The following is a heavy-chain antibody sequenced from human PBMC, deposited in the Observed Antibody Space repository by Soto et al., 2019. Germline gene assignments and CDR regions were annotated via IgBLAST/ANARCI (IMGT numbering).Heavy chain of an antibody. Sequence: QVQLVQSGPEVKKPGASVKVSCKASGYTFTSYGISWVRQAPGQGLEWMGWISVYNGNTNYAQKLQCRVTMTTDTSTSTAYMVRRSLTADEAAVYYCARVRGCMAAAGEVGYDYWGKGSLVTVSS. D-gene: IGHD6-13*01. J-gene: IGHJ4*02. CDR1: GYTFTSYG. CDR3: ARVRGCMAAAGEVGYDY. V-gene: IGHV1-18*01. CDR2: ISVYNGNT.